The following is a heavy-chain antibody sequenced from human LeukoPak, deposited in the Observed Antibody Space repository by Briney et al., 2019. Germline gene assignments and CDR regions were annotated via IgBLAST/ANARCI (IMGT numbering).Heavy chain of an antibody. Sequence: ASVKVSCKASGYTFTGYYMHWVRQAPGQGLEWMGWINPNSGGTNYAQKFQGRVTMTRDTSISTAYMELRSLRSDDTAVYYCARTPAFSGSYYHLWGQGTLVTVSS. J-gene: IGHJ5*02. CDR2: INPNSGGT. D-gene: IGHD1-26*01. CDR1: GYTFTGYY. V-gene: IGHV1-2*02. CDR3: ARTPAFSGSYYHL.